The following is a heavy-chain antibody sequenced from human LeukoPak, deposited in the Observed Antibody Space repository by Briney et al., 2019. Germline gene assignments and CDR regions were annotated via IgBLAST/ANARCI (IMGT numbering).Heavy chain of an antibody. CDR3: ARPSSGWYVLDY. J-gene: IGHJ4*02. Sequence: PGESLKISCQGSGYSFTSYWISWVRQLPGKGLEWMGRIDPSDSYTNYSPSFQGHVTISADKSISTAYLQWSSLKASDTAMYYCARPSSGWYVLDYWGQGTLVTVSS. CDR1: GYSFTSYW. D-gene: IGHD6-19*01. V-gene: IGHV5-10-1*01. CDR2: IDPSDSYT.